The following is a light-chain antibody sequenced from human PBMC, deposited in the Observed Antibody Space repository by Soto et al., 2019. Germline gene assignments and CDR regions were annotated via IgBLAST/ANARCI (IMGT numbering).Light chain of an antibody. CDR3: QSYDSSNLV. V-gene: IGLV6-57*04. CDR2: EDN. J-gene: IGLJ2*01. Sequence: NFMLTQPHSVSESPGKRVTISCTRSSGSIASNYVQWYQQRPGSAPTTVIYEDNQRPSGVPDRFSGSIDSSSNSASLTISGLKTEDEADYYCQSYDSSNLVFGGGTQLTVL. CDR1: SGSIASNY.